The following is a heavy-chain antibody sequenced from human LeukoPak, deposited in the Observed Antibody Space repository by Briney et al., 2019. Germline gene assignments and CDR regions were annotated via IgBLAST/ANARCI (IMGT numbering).Heavy chain of an antibody. D-gene: IGHD6-19*01. Sequence: ASVKVSCKASGYTFTSYGISWVRQAPGQGLEWMGWISAYNGNTNYAQKLQGRVTMTRDMSTSTVYMELSSLRSEDTAVYYCAREQRGSGQRWGQGTLVTVSS. J-gene: IGHJ4*02. CDR1: GYTFTSYG. V-gene: IGHV1-18*01. CDR2: ISAYNGNT. CDR3: AREQRGSGQR.